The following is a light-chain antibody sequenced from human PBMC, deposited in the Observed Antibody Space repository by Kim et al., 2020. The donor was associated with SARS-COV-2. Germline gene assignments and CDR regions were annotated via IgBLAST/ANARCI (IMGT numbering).Light chain of an antibody. J-gene: IGKJ2*01. CDR2: DED. Sequence: LSPGERATLSCRASQSVSAYLAWYQQKPGQAPRLLIYDEDNRAAGVPARFSGTGSGTDFALTISSLEPEDSAVYYCQQRSHWPMYTFGQGTKLEI. CDR3: QQRSHWPMYT. CDR1: QSVSAY. V-gene: IGKV3-11*01.